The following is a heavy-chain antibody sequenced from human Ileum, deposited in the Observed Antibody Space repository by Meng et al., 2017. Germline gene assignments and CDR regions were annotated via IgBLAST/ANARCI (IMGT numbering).Heavy chain of an antibody. Sequence: EVQLVEYGGGLVKPGGSLRLYCAASGFTFNTYGMNWVRQAPGKGLEWVSSIRSSSRDMYYADSVKGRFTISRDNAKNSVYLQMNSLRVDDTAVYYCVRDGYNLPWFDPWGQGTLVTVSS. V-gene: IGHV3-21*01. CDR1: GFTFNTYG. J-gene: IGHJ5*02. CDR2: IRSSSRDM. CDR3: VRDGYNLPWFDP. D-gene: IGHD5-24*01.